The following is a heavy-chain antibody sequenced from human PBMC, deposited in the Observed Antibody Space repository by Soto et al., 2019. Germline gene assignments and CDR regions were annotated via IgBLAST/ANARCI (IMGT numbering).Heavy chain of an antibody. J-gene: IGHJ6*02. V-gene: IGHV2-5*02. D-gene: IGHD2-21*01. Sequence: QITLKESGPTLVKPTQTLTLTCTCSGFSVSTSGVGVAWIRHPPGTALEWLALIYWDGDERYSPFLQSRVTITKDTSKNQVVLTMTNMDPVDTATYFGAHKGGRDAGMAVWGQGTTVTVS. CDR2: IYWDGDE. CDR1: GFSVSTSGVG. CDR3: AHKGGRDAGMAV.